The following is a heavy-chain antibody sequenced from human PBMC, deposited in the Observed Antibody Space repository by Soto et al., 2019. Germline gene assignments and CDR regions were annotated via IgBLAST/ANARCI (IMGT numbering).Heavy chain of an antibody. CDR2: IIPILGIA. D-gene: IGHD5-12*01. CDR1: GGTFSSYT. CDR3: ARVKRYSGYDPDDY. J-gene: IGHJ4*02. V-gene: IGHV1-69*02. Sequence: QVQLVQSGAEVKKPGSSVKVSCKASGGTFSSYTISWVRQAPGQGLEWMGRIIPILGIANYAQKFQGRVTXXAXKXKSTAYMELSSLRSEDTAVYYCARVKRYSGYDPDDYWGQGTLVTVSS.